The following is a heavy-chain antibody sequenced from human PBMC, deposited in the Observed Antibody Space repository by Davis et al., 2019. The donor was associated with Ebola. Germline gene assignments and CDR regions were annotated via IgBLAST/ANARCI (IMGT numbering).Heavy chain of an antibody. J-gene: IGHJ3*02. Sequence: GESLKIYCAASGFTFSSYSMNWVRQAQGKGLEWVSSISSSSSYIYYADSVKGRFTISRDNAKNSLYLQMNSLRAEDTAVYYCALLGEVVKEGTIFGVVITAFDIWGQGTMVTVSS. D-gene: IGHD3-3*01. CDR3: ALLGEVVKEGTIFGVVITAFDI. CDR2: ISSSSSYI. V-gene: IGHV3-21*01. CDR1: GFTFSSYS.